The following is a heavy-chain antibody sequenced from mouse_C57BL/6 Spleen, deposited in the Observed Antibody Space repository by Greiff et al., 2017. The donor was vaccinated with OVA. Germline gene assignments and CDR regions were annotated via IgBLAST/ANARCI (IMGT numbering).Heavy chain of an antibody. CDR1: GYTFTDYN. CDR2: INPNNGGT. D-gene: IGHD2-4*01. CDR3: ARSRDYDYPTYYAMDY. Sequence: VQLQQSGPELVKPGASVKIPCKASGYTFTDYNMDWVKQSHGKSLEWIGDINPNNGGTIYNQKFKGKATLTVDKSSSTAYMELRSLTSEDTAVYYCARSRDYDYPTYYAMDYWGQGTTLTVSS. J-gene: IGHJ4*01. V-gene: IGHV1-18*01.